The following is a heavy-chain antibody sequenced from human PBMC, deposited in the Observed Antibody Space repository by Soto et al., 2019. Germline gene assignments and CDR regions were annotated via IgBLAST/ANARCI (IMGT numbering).Heavy chain of an antibody. Sequence: GESLKISCQGSGFSFTSSWIGWVRQMPGKGLEWMGLIYPGDSDARYSPSFQGQVTISADKSISTAYLQWSSLKASDTAIYYCARSHGMDVWGQGTTVTVSS. CDR2: IYPGDSDA. J-gene: IGHJ6*02. CDR3: ARSHGMDV. V-gene: IGHV5-51*01. CDR1: GFSFTSSW.